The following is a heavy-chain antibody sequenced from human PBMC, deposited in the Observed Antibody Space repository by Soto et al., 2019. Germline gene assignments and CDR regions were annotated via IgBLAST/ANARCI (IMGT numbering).Heavy chain of an antibody. Sequence: SETLSLTCTVSGGSISSYYWSWIRQPPGKGLEWIGYIYYSGSTNYNPSLKSRVTISVDTSKNQFSLKLSSVTAADTAVYYCARGLSIAVAGPFDYWGQGTLVTVSS. V-gene: IGHV4-59*01. J-gene: IGHJ4*02. D-gene: IGHD6-19*01. CDR1: GGSISSYY. CDR3: ARGLSIAVAGPFDY. CDR2: IYYSGST.